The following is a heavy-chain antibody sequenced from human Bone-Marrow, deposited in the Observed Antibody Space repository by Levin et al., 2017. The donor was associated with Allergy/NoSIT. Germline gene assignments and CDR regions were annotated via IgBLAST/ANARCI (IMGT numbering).Heavy chain of an antibody. CDR1: GFTFSSYS. Sequence: PGESLKISCAASGFTFSSYSMNWVRQAPGKGLEWVSYISSSSSTIYYADSVKGRFTISRDNAKNSLYLQMNSLRAEDTAVYYCARDRPPPGYCSGGSCYRYYGMDVWGQGTTVTVSS. CDR2: ISSSSSTI. D-gene: IGHD2-15*01. J-gene: IGHJ6*02. V-gene: IGHV3-48*04. CDR3: ARDRPPPGYCSGGSCYRYYGMDV.